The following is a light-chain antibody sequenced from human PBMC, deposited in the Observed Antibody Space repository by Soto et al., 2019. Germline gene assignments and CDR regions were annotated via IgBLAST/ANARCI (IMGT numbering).Light chain of an antibody. J-gene: IGKJ5*01. V-gene: IGKV3-15*01. Sequence: ETVLTQSPATLSVSPGERATFSCKASQCVTTNLAWYQQKPGQVPRLLIYGAFTRATGIPARFSGSGSGTEFTLSISSLQSEDFAIYHCQQYHSWPHTFGQGTRLEIK. CDR1: QCVTTN. CDR2: GAF. CDR3: QQYHSWPHT.